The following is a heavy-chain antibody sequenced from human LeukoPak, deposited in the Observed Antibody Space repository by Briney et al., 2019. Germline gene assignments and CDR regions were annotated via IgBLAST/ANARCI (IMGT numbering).Heavy chain of an antibody. CDR2: ISYDGTNK. CDR1: GFTFSNYG. V-gene: IGHV3-30*18. J-gene: IGHJ5*02. D-gene: IGHD6-6*01. Sequence: GGSLRLSCAGSGFTFSNYGMHWVRQAPGKGPEWVAVISYDGTNKYYADSVEGRFTVSRDNSKNTVYLQMNSLRAEDTAVYYCAKDLGQLVPRGFDPWGQGTLVTVSS. CDR3: AKDLGQLVPRGFDP.